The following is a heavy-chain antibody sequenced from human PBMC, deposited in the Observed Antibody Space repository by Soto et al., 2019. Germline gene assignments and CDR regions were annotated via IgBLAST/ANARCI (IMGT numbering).Heavy chain of an antibody. CDR3: ARDQDIVVVPAAMRFVY. J-gene: IGHJ4*02. V-gene: IGHV1-18*01. CDR2: ISAYNGNT. Sequence: ASVKVSCKASGYTLTSYGISWVRQAPGQGLEWMGWISAYNGNTNYAQKLQGRVTMTTDTSTSTAYMELRSLRSDDTAVYYCARDQDIVVVPAAMRFVYWGQGTLVTVSS. CDR1: GYTLTSYG. D-gene: IGHD2-2*01.